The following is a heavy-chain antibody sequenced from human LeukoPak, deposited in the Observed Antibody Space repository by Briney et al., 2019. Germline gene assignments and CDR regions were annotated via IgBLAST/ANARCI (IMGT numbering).Heavy chain of an antibody. CDR3: ASSNWNYGYWFDP. CDR2: VYYSGST. Sequence: RPSETLSLTCTVSGGSFSSYYWSWIRQPPGKGLEWIGYVYYSGSTNYNPSLKSRVTTSVDTSKNQFSLKLSSVTAADTAVYYCASSNWNYGYWFDPWGQGTLVTVSS. V-gene: IGHV4-59*12. CDR1: GGSFSSYY. J-gene: IGHJ5*02. D-gene: IGHD1-7*01.